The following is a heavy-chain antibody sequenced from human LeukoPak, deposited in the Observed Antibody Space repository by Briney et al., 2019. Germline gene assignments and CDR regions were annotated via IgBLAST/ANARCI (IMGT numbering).Heavy chain of an antibody. Sequence: ASVKVSCKASGYTFTSYYMHWVRQAPGQGLEWMGIINPSGGSTSYAQKFQGRVTMTRDMSTSTVYMELSSLRSEDTAVYYCARVAAIDDILTGSDYYYYYYMDVWGKGTTVTISS. CDR3: ARVAAIDDILTGSDYYYYYYMDV. D-gene: IGHD3-9*01. V-gene: IGHV1-46*01. CDR2: INPSGGST. J-gene: IGHJ6*03. CDR1: GYTFTSYY.